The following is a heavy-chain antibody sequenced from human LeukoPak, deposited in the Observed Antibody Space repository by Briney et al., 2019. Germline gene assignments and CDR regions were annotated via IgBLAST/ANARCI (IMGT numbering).Heavy chain of an antibody. J-gene: IGHJ4*02. CDR2: INHSGST. CDR3: ARTSGERGIAVADIDY. V-gene: IGHV4-34*01. Sequence: PSETLSLTCAVYGGSFSGYYWSWIRQPPGKGLEWIGEINHSGSTNYNPSLKSRVTISVDTSKNQFSLKLSSVTAADTAVYYCARTSGERGIAVADIDYWGQGTLVTVSS. CDR1: GGSFSGYY. D-gene: IGHD6-19*01.